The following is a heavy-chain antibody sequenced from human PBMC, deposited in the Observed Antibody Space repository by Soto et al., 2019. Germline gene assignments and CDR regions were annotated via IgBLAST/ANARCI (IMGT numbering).Heavy chain of an antibody. Sequence: GSLRLSCAASGFTFSNAWMNWVRQAPGQGLEWVGRIKSQTDGGTTDIAAPVKGRFTVSRDDSENTLFLQMNSLKAEDTAVYYCTKRPAYSGSYSAFDSWGQGTLVTVSS. CDR3: TKRPAYSGSYSAFDS. CDR1: GFTFSNAW. V-gene: IGHV3-15*07. J-gene: IGHJ4*02. CDR2: IKSQTDGGTT. D-gene: IGHD1-26*01.